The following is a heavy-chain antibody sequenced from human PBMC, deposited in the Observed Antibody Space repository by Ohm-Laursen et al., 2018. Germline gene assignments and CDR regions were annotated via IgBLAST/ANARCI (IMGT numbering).Heavy chain of an antibody. CDR2: ISSSGSTI. CDR1: GFTFSDYY. D-gene: IGHD2-2*01. CDR3: ARFSGGYCSSTSCHPNYYYYYGMDV. Sequence: SLRLSCSASGFTFSDYYMSWIRQAPGKGLEWVSYISSSGSTIYYADSVKGRFTISRDNAKNSLYLQMNSLRAEDTAVYYCARFSGGYCSSTSCHPNYYYYYGMDVWGQGTTVTVSS. J-gene: IGHJ6*02. V-gene: IGHV3-11*01.